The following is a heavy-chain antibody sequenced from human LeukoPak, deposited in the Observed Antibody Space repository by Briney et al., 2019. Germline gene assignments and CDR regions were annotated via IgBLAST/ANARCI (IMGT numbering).Heavy chain of an antibody. CDR1: GGSISSYF. Sequence: SETLSLTCTVSGGSISSYFWSWIRQPAGKGLEWIGRIYASGNTNYNPSLKSRLTMSMDTSKNQFSLRLSSVTAADTAVYYCAREDPLVAARGLDYWGQGTLVTVSS. D-gene: IGHD2-15*01. J-gene: IGHJ4*02. V-gene: IGHV4-4*07. CDR3: AREDPLVAARGLDY. CDR2: IYASGNT.